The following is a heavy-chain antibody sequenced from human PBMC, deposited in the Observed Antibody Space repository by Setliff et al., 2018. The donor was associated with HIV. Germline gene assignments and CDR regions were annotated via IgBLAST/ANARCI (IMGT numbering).Heavy chain of an antibody. CDR2: IDASANT. D-gene: IGHD5-12*01. CDR1: GSSISSNYY. Sequence: LSLTCTVSGSSISSNYYWAWIRQAPGKGLEWIGCIDASANTYYNPSLKSRVTISVDTSKNQFSLKLSSVTAADTAVYYCARMYSGYDWSPAGARTRYFDYWGQGTLVTVSS. CDR3: ARMYSGYDWSPAGARTRYFDY. J-gene: IGHJ4*02. V-gene: IGHV4-38-2*02.